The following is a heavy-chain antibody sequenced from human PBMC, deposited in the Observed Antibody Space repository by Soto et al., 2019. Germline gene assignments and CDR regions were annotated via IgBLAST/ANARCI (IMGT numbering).Heavy chain of an antibody. V-gene: IGHV4-59*01. CDR2: IYYSGST. CDR1: GGSISSYY. J-gene: IGHJ6*02. CDR3: AGDTHDYGDYGGYYYYGMDV. Sequence: SETLSLTCTVSGGSISSYYWSWIRQPPGKGLEWIGYIYYSGSTNYNPSLKSRVTISVDTSKNQFSLKLSSVTAADTAVYYCAGDTHDYGDYGGYYYYGMDVWGQGTTVTVSS. D-gene: IGHD4-17*01.